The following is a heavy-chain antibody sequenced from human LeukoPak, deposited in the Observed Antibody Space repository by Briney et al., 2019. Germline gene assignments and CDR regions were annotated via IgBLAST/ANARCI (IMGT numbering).Heavy chain of an antibody. CDR1: GVSISSSNSY. Sequence: SETLSLTCTVSGVSISSSNSYWGWIRQPPGKGLEWIGSIYTSGSTSGSTNYNPSLKSRVAISVDTSKNQISLRLSSMTAADTAVYYCAREPDNCSSTSCYAYWFDPWGQGTLVTVSS. V-gene: IGHV4-39*07. CDR2: IYTSGSTSGST. J-gene: IGHJ5*02. D-gene: IGHD2-2*01. CDR3: AREPDNCSSTSCYAYWFDP.